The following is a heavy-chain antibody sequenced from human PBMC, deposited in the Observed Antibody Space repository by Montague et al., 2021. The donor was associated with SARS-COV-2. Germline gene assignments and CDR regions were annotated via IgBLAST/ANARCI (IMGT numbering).Heavy chain of an antibody. Sequence: SETLSLTCGVYGGSFGDDHWSWIRQPPGKGLEWIGDIKQSGSTNCNPSLKSRVTISVDTSRNQFSLKLTSVTAADTAVYFCASGHLSVSMIVVVFTSASYYFDYWGQGALVTVSS. CDR1: GGSFGDDH. CDR2: IKQSGST. CDR3: ASGHLSVSMIVVVFTSASYYFDY. J-gene: IGHJ4*02. D-gene: IGHD3-22*01. V-gene: IGHV4-34*01.